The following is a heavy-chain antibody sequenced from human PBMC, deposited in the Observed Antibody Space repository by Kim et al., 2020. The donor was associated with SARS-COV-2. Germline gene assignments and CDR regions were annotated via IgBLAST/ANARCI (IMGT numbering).Heavy chain of an antibody. Sequence: SETLSLTCAVYGGSFSGYYWSWIRQPPGKGLEWIGEINHSGSTNYNPSLKSRVTISVDTSKNQFSLKLSSVTAADTAVYYCARGRKNGLRYPFDYWGQGTLVTVSS. D-gene: IGHD5-12*01. V-gene: IGHV4-34*01. CDR2: INHSGST. CDR3: ARGRKNGLRYPFDY. J-gene: IGHJ4*02. CDR1: GGSFSGYY.